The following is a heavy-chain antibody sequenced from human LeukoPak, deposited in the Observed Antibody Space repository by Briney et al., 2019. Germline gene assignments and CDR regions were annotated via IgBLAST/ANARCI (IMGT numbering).Heavy chain of an antibody. D-gene: IGHD5-12*01. V-gene: IGHV4-39*01. Sequence: SETLSLTCTVSGGSISSSSYYWGWVRQPPGKGLEWIGSIYYSGSTYYNPSLKSRVTISVDTSKNQFSLKLSSVTAADTAVYYCARHDIVATFGAPINAPFDYWGQGTLVTVSS. CDR2: IYYSGST. J-gene: IGHJ4*02. CDR3: ARHDIVATFGAPINAPFDY. CDR1: GGSISSSSYY.